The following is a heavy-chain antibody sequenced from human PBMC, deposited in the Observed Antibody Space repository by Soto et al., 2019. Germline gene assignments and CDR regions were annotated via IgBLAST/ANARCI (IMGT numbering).Heavy chain of an antibody. CDR2: IIPILGIA. D-gene: IGHD4-17*01. CDR1: GGTFSSYT. Sequence: QVQLVQSGAEVKKPGSSVKVSCKASGGTFSSYTISWVRQAPGQGLEWMGRIIPILGIANYAQKFQGRVTITADKSTSTAYMELSSLRSEDTAVYFCEISTVTTPLYYYYYGMDVLGQGTTVTVSS. CDR3: EISTVTTPLYYYYYGMDV. J-gene: IGHJ6*02. V-gene: IGHV1-69*02.